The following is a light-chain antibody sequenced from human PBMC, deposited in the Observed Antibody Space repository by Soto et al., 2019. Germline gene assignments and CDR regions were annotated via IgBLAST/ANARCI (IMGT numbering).Light chain of an antibody. J-gene: IGLJ3*02. CDR1: MRDVGAYNL. CDR3: SAYTGRTHLV. CDR2: EVR. Sequence: QSVLTQPASVSGSAGQSITISCSGTMRDVGAYNLVSWYQQHPGTAPKLIIYEVRNRPSGISSRFSGSRSGNTASLTISGLQPEDEGDYYCSAYTGRTHLVLGGGTKLTVL. V-gene: IGLV2-14*01.